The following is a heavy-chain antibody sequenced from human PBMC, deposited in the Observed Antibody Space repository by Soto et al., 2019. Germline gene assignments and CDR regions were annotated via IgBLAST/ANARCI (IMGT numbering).Heavy chain of an antibody. V-gene: IGHV2-26*01. D-gene: IGHD2-2*01. J-gene: IGHJ4*02. CDR3: ARAPGYFFSSSCYGLNLFAF. CDR1: GFSLSNARMG. CDR2: IFSNDEK. Sequence: GPTLVNPTETLTLTCTVSGFSLSNARMGVSWIRQPPGKALEWLAHIFSNDEKSYSTSLKSRLTISKDTSKSQVVLTMTNMDPVDTATYYCARAPGYFFSSSCYGLNLFAFWGQGSLVIGSS.